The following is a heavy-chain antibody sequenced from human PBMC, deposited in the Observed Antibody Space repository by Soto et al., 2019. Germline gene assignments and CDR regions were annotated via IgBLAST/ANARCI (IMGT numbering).Heavy chain of an antibody. CDR1: GFTFSNYA. D-gene: IGHD6-13*01. CDR2: ITGSGGGT. V-gene: IGHV3-23*01. J-gene: IGHJ4*02. Sequence: ELQLLESGGGLVQPVGSLRLSCAASGFTFSNYAMTWVRQAPGKGLEWVSVITGSGGGTYLVDSVKGRFTISRDNSKNTVYLQMNSLRAEDTAVYYCAKRPLTAAGFDYWGKGTLVTVSS. CDR3: AKRPLTAAGFDY.